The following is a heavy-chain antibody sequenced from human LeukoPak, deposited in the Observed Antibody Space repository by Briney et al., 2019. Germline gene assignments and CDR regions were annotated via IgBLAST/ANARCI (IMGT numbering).Heavy chain of an antibody. Sequence: SETLSLTCTVSGGSIRSSSYYWGWFRQPPGKGMEWIGSIYYSGSTYYNPSLKSRVTISVDTSKNQFSLQRSSVIAAYTDVYYCARQEGMYSDTWGQGTLVTVSS. CDR3: ARQEGMYSDT. D-gene: IGHD3-22*01. V-gene: IGHV4-39*01. CDR2: IYYSGST. CDR1: GGSIRSSSYY. J-gene: IGHJ4*02.